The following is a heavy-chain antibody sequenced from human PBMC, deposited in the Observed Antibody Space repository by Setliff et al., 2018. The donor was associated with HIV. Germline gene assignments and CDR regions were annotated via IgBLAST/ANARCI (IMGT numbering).Heavy chain of an antibody. D-gene: IGHD1-1*01. CDR2: IIPMFVTA. CDR1: GGNFRFYA. Sequence: ASVKVSCKASGGNFRFYAFSWVRQAPGQGLEWMGGIIPMFVTANYAQKFQDRVTITAEESPSTAYMELSSLRFEDTAVYYCARAKATRQARPTNCFDPWGQGTLVTVSS. CDR3: ARAKATRQARPTNCFDP. V-gene: IGHV1-69*13. J-gene: IGHJ5*02.